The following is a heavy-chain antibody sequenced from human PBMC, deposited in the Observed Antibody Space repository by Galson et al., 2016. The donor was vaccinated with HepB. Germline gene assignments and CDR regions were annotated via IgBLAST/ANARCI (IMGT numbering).Heavy chain of an antibody. CDR2: IWYDGSEQ. J-gene: IGHJ4*02. D-gene: IGHD2-2*01. V-gene: IGHV3-33*01. CDR3: ARGHTRGVHGLDY. CDR1: KFTFSGYG. Sequence: SLRLSCAASKFTFSGYGMHWVRQAPGKGLEWVARIWYDGSEQYYADSVKGRFTMSRDNSKGTLYLQMNNLRADDTAVYYCARGHTRGVHGLDYWGQGTLVTVSS.